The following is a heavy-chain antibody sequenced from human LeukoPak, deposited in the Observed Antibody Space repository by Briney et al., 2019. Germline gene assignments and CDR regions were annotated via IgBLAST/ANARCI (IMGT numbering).Heavy chain of an antibody. CDR3: SEAVYGQQLVT. CDR1: GFTLSSYW. Sequence: GGSLRLSCAASGFTLSSYWMGWVRQAPGKVLEWVANIRQDGSEKYYVDSVKGRFRIYRDNAKNSLYLQMNSVRAEHTVVYYCSEAVYGQQLVTWGERTPV. CDR2: IRQDGSEK. V-gene: IGHV3-7*01. D-gene: IGHD6-13*01. J-gene: IGHJ5*02.